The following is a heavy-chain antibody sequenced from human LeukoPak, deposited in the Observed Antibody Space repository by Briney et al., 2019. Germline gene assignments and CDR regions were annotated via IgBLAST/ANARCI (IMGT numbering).Heavy chain of an antibody. CDR1: GGSISSGGY. CDR3: TRHGSYSHGF. D-gene: IGHD3-10*01. V-gene: IGHV4-4*02. CDR2: IYISGST. Sequence: SETLSLTCAVSGGSISSGGYWSWVRLPPGKGLGWIGQIYISGSTNYNPSLDSRVTMSLDKSRNQLSLRLKSMTAADTAVYYCTRHGSYSHGFWGQGALVTVAS. J-gene: IGHJ4*02.